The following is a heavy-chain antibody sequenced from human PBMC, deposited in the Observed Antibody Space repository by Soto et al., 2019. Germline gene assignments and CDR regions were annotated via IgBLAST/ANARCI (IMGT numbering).Heavy chain of an antibody. CDR3: ARSGGTPVVAYCGGDCYSWSWYFDL. V-gene: IGHV1-69*12. J-gene: IGHJ2*01. D-gene: IGHD2-21*02. Sequence: QVQLVQSGAEVKKPGSSVKVSCKASGGTFSSYAISWVRQAPGQGLEWMGGIIPIFGTANYAQKFQGRVTITADESTSTAYMELSSLRSEDTAVYYCARSGGTPVVAYCGGDCYSWSWYFDLWGRGTLVTVSS. CDR2: IIPIFGTA. CDR1: GGTFSSYA.